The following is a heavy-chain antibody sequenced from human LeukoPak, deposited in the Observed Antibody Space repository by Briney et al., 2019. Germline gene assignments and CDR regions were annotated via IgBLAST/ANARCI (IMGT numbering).Heavy chain of an antibody. J-gene: IGHJ4*02. CDR1: GGTFSSYA. V-gene: IGHV1-69*04. CDR3: ARGRGGYSDLNPVGY. D-gene: IGHD4-17*01. Sequence: SVKVSCKASGGTFSSYAISWVRQAPGQGLEWMGRIIPILGIANYAQKFQGRVTITADKSTSTAHMELSSLRSEDTAVYYCARGRGGYSDLNPVGYWGQGTLVTVSS. CDR2: IIPILGIA.